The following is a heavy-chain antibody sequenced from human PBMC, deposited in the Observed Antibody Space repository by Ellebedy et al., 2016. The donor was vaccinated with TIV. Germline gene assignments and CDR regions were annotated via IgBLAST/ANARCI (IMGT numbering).Heavy chain of an antibody. CDR3: VGAIIARYYFDF. Sequence: SETLSLXXTVSGGSISSYYWSWIRQPPGKGLEWIGYIYNSGSTNYNPSLKSRVTISVDTSKNQFSLKLSSVTAADTAVYYCVGAIIARYYFDFWGQGTLVTVSS. J-gene: IGHJ4*02. CDR2: IYNSGST. D-gene: IGHD3-3*01. V-gene: IGHV4-59*01. CDR1: GGSISSYY.